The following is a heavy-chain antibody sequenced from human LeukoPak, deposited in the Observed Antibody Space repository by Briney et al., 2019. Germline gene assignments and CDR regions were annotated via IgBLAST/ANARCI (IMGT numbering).Heavy chain of an antibody. CDR2: IYYSGST. V-gene: IGHV4-39*01. J-gene: IGHJ4*02. CDR3: VKSGGYGLIDY. Sequence: ASETLSLTCTVSGVSISSSSYYWGWIRQPPGKGLEWIGSIYYSGSTYYNPSLKSRVTISVDTSKNQFSLRLSSVTAADTAMYYCVKSGGYGLIDYWGQGTLVTVSS. D-gene: IGHD6-19*01. CDR1: GVSISSSSYY.